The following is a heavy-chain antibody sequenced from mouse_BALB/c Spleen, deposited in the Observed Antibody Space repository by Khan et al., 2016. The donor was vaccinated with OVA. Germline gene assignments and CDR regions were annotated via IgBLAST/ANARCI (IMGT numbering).Heavy chain of an antibody. CDR2: INTYSGVP. Sequence: QIQLVQSGPELKKPGETVRISCKASGYTFTTAGMQWVQKMPGKGLKWIGWINTYSGVPKYAEDFKGRFAFSLETSASTGYLQITNLKNEDTATYFWASGEAGFYRNDGGAMDYWGQGTSVTVSS. CDR3: ASGEAGFYRNDGGAMDY. V-gene: IGHV9-4*02. D-gene: IGHD2-12*01. J-gene: IGHJ4*01. CDR1: GYTFTTAG.